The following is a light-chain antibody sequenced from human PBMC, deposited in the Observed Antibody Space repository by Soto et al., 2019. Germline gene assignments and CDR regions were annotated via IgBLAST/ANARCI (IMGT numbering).Light chain of an antibody. Sequence: DIQMTQSPSFLSASVGDRFTITCRASQGISSYLAWYQQKPGKAPKLLIYAASTLQSGVPSRFSGSGSGTEFTLTSSSLQPEDFATYYCQQLNSYPWTFGQGTKVDIK. V-gene: IGKV1-9*01. J-gene: IGKJ1*01. CDR1: QGISSY. CDR3: QQLNSYPWT. CDR2: AAS.